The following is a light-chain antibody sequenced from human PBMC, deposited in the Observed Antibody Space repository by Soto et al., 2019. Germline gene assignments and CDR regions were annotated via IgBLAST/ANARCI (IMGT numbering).Light chain of an antibody. CDR2: DAS. V-gene: IGKV3-20*01. Sequence: EIVLTQSPCTLSLSPVERATLSCMASQSVSSSYLAWYQQKPGQAPRLLIYDASSRATGFPDRFSGSGSGTEFTLTISRLEPEDFAVYYCQKYGSSPLKFGQGTKVDIK. CDR3: QKYGSSPLK. J-gene: IGKJ1*01. CDR1: QSVSSSY.